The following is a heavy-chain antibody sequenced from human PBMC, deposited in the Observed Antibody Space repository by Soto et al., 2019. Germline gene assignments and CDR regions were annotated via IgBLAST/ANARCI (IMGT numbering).Heavy chain of an antibody. V-gene: IGHV3-11*01. J-gene: IGHJ4*02. CDR2: ITGNGRIK. CDR3: ARDGTGWTGGDH. D-gene: IGHD6-19*01. Sequence: PGGSLRLSCAASGFTFSDYYMSWIRQAPGKGLEWVSHITGNGRIKYYSDSVKGRFTISRDNARNSLYLEMNSLRVEDTAVYYCARDGTGWTGGDHWGQGTLVTVSS. CDR1: GFTFSDYY.